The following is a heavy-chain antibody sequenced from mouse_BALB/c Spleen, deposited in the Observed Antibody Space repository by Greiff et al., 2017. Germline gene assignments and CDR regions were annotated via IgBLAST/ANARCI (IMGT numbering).Heavy chain of an antibody. CDR3: ARGDTTVVAEYYFDY. J-gene: IGHJ2*01. V-gene: IGHV2-9*02. CDR2: IWAGGST. CDR1: GFSLTGYG. Sequence: QVQLKESGPGLVAPSQSLSITCTVSGFSLTGYGVHWVRQPPGKGLEWLGVIWAGGSTNYNSALMSRLSISKDNSKSQVFLKMNSLQTDDTAMYYCARGDTTVVAEYYFDYWGQGTTLTVSA. D-gene: IGHD1-1*01.